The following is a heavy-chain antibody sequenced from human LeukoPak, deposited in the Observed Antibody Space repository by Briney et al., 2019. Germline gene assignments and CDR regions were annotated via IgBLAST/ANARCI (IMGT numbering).Heavy chain of an antibody. CDR3: ARENYDFWSGYHFDY. CDR1: GGSFSGYY. CDR2: INHSGST. D-gene: IGHD3-3*01. J-gene: IGHJ4*02. V-gene: IGHV4-34*01. Sequence: SETLSLTCAVNGGSFSGYYWSWIRQPPGKGLEWIGEINHSGSTNYNPSLKSRVTISVDTSKNQFSLKLSSVTAADTAVYYCARENYDFWSGYHFDYWGQGTLVTVSS.